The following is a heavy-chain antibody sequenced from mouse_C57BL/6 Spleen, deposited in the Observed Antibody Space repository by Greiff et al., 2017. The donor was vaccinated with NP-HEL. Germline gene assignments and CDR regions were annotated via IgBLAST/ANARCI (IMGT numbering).Heavy chain of an antibody. J-gene: IGHJ2*01. CDR3: ARHGDYYSNLYFDY. CDR2: ISSGGSYT. D-gene: IGHD2-5*01. Sequence: DVKLQESGGDLVKPGGSLKLSCAASGFTFSSYGMSWVRQTPDKRLEWVATISSGGSYTYYPDSVKGRFTISRDNAKNTLYLQMSSLKSEDTAMYYCARHGDYYSNLYFDYWGQGTTLTVSS. CDR1: GFTFSSYG. V-gene: IGHV5-6*02.